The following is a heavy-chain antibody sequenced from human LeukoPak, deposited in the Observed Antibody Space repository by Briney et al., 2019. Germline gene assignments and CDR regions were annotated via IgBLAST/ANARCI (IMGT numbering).Heavy chain of an antibody. CDR2: IYTSGST. CDR1: GGSISSYY. CDR3: AREPGYSGYEYYFDY. J-gene: IGHJ4*02. D-gene: IGHD5-12*01. Sequence: PSETLSLTCTVSGGSISSYYWSWIRQPAGKGLEWIGRIYTSGSTKYNPSLKSRVTMSVETSKNQLSLKLSSVTAADTALYYCAREPGYSGYEYYFDYWGQGTLVTVSS. V-gene: IGHV4-4*07.